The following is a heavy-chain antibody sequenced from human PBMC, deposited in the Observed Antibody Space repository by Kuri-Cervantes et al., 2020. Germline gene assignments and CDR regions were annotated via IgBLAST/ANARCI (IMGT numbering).Heavy chain of an antibody. J-gene: IGHJ6*02. CDR1: GYSFTSYR. CDR3: ARHEYDILTGEYYYYYYGMDV. CDR2: IYPGDSDT. Sequence: GESLKISCKGSGYSFTSYRIGWVRQMPGKGLEWMGIIYPGDSDTRYSPSFQGQVTISADKSISTAYLQWSSLKASDTAMYYCARHEYDILTGEYYYYYYGMDVWGQGTTVTVSS. V-gene: IGHV5-51*01. D-gene: IGHD3-9*01.